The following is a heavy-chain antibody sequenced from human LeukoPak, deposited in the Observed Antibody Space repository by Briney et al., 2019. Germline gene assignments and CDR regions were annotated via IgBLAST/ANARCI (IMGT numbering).Heavy chain of an antibody. J-gene: IGHJ6*03. CDR2: ISGSGGST. Sequence: GSLRLSCAASGFTFSTYAMSWVRQAPGKGLEWVSAISGSGGSTYYADSVKGRFTISRDNSKNTLYLQMNSLRAEDTAVYYCAKDPNFYYCMDVWGKGTTVTISS. CDR1: GFTFSTYA. CDR3: AKDPNFYYCMDV. V-gene: IGHV3-23*01.